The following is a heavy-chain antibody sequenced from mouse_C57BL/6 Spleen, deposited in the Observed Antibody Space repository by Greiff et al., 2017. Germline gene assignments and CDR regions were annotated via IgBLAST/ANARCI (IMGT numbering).Heavy chain of an antibody. V-gene: IGHV1-15*01. D-gene: IGHD1-1*01. Sequence: VQLQQSGAELVRPGASVTLSCKASGYTFTDYEMHWVKQTPVHGLEWIGAIDPETGGTAYNQKFKGKAILTAEKSSSTAYMELRSLTSEDSAVYYFTISIYVDWFAYWGQGTLVTVSA. CDR2: IDPETGGT. J-gene: IGHJ3*01. CDR3: TISIYVDWFAY. CDR1: GYTFTDYE.